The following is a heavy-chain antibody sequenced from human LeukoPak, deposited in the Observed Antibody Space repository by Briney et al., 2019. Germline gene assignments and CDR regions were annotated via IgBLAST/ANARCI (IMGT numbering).Heavy chain of an antibody. CDR2: IRYDGSNK. D-gene: IGHD3-3*01. CDR1: GFTFSSYG. V-gene: IGHV3-30*02. CDR3: ANAPYDFWSGYLDY. Sequence: GSLRLSCAASGFTFSSYGMHWVRQAPGKGLEWVAFIRYDGSNKYYADSVKGRFTISRDNSKNTLYLQMISLRAEDTAVYYCANAPYDFWSGYLDYWGQGTLVTVSS. J-gene: IGHJ4*02.